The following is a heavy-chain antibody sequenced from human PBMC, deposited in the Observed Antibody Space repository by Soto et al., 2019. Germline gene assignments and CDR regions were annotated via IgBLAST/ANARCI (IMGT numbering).Heavy chain of an antibody. V-gene: IGHV3-23*01. J-gene: IGHJ4*02. CDR2: ISANDVGT. Sequence: GALRLSCEASGFTLRNYAMTWVRQAPGKGLEWVSLISANDVGTYYAESVKTRFTISTDQSRNTVYLQMDSLRADDTAIYYCAKAKNDYNWDNRPPFDYWGQGTLVTVCS. D-gene: IGHD1-20*01. CDR1: GFTLRNYA. CDR3: AKAKNDYNWDNRPPFDY.